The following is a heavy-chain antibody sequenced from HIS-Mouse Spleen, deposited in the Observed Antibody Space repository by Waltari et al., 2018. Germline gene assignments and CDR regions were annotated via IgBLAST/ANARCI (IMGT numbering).Heavy chain of an antibody. CDR2: IYHSGST. CDR3: AREGLTTVTTKAFDI. Sequence: QVQLQESGPGLVKPSETLSLTCTVSGYSISSGYYWGWIRQPPGKGLEWIGSIYHSGSTYYNPSLKSRVTISVDTSKNPFSLKLSSVTAADTAVYYCAREGLTTVTTKAFDIWGQGTMVTVSS. J-gene: IGHJ3*02. CDR1: GYSISSGYY. D-gene: IGHD4-4*01. V-gene: IGHV4-38-2*02.